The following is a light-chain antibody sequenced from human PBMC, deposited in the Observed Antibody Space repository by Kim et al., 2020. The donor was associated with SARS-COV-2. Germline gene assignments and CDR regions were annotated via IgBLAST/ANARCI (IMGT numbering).Light chain of an antibody. V-gene: IGKV1-39*01. CDR3: QQSFSARGFT. J-gene: IGKJ3*01. CDR1: QSISSY. CDR2: AAS. Sequence: DLQMTQSPSSLSASVGDRVTITCRASQSISSYLNWYQQKPGKAPNLLISAASSLQSGVPSRFSGSGSGTDFTLTISNLQPEDFATYYCQQSFSARGFTFGPGTKVDIK.